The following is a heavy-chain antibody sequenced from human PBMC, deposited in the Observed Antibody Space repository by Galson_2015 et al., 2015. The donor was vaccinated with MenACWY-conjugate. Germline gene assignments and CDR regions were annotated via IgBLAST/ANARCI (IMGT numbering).Heavy chain of an antibody. V-gene: IGHV1-18*04. CDR1: GYTFSTYG. Sequence: SVKVSCKASGYTFSTYGIAWVRQAPGHGLEWMGWISTYNGDTNYAQKFQGRVTMTTDTSTSTAYMELRSLRSDDTAMYYCARLKKRGESDYFWASYGYWGQGTLLTVSS. D-gene: IGHD3-16*01. J-gene: IGHJ4*02. CDR2: ISTYNGDT. CDR3: ARLKKRGESDYFWASYGY.